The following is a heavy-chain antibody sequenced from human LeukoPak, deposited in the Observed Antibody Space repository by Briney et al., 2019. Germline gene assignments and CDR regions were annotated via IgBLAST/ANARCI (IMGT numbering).Heavy chain of an antibody. Sequence: GRSLRLSCAASGFIFSNAGMSWVRQAPGKGLEWIGHIKSKNEGGTTDYAAPVKGRFTVLRDDSKSTLYLQMNGLKTEDTAIYYCTTDGDGPLKYFDYWGQGTQVAVSS. V-gene: IGHV3-15*01. CDR1: GFIFSNAG. CDR2: IKSKNEGGTT. D-gene: IGHD2-21*01. CDR3: TTDGDGPLKYFDY. J-gene: IGHJ4*02.